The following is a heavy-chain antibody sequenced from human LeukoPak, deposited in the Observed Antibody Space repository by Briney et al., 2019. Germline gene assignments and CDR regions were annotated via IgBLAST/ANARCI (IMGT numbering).Heavy chain of an antibody. J-gene: IGHJ4*02. CDR3: ASGPAWKGHHYYSDY. CDR2: MNANSGNT. Sequence: GASVKVSCKASGYTFTNYDINWVRQATGQGLEWMGWMNANSGNTGYAQKFQGRVTMTRNTSINTAYMELSSLRSEDTAVYYCASGPAWKGHHYYSDYWGQGTLVTVSS. D-gene: IGHD1-1*01. V-gene: IGHV1-8*01. CDR1: GYTFTNYD.